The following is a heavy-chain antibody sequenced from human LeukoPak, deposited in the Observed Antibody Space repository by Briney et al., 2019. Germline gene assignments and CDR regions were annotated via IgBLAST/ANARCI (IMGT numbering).Heavy chain of an antibody. CDR3: AKDPSRHYYDSSGYLDY. Sequence: GGSLRLSCAASGFTFSSYAMSWVRQAPGKGLEWVSAISGSGGSTYYADSVKGRFTISRDNSKNTLYLQMNSPRAEDTAVYYCAKDPSRHYYDSSGYLDYWGQGTLVTVSS. J-gene: IGHJ4*02. D-gene: IGHD3-22*01. CDR2: ISGSGGST. CDR1: GFTFSSYA. V-gene: IGHV3-23*01.